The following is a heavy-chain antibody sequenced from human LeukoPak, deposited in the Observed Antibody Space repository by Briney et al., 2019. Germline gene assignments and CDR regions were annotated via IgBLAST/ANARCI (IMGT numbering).Heavy chain of an antibody. Sequence: SETLSLRCVVSGGSLSDYYWNWIRQSPGKGLEWTGEINHGGITNHNPSLKSPLTISVHTSKRQFALTLNSVTLSDTGIHYCARSDWSEGAFDLWGHGTSVSVSS. CDR1: GGSLSDYY. J-gene: IGHJ3*01. D-gene: IGHD3-9*01. CDR2: INHGGIT. CDR3: ARSDWSEGAFDL. V-gene: IGHV4-34*01.